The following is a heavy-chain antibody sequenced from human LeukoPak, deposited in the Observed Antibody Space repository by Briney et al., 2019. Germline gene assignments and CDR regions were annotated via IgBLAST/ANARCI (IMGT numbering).Heavy chain of an antibody. D-gene: IGHD1-26*01. CDR3: ARHEELLRNFDY. CDR2: IYYSGST. V-gene: IGHV4-39*01. CDR1: GFTFSSYA. J-gene: IGHJ4*02. Sequence: PGGSLRLSCAASGFTFSSYAMSWVRQAPGKGLEWIGSIYYSGSTYYNPSLKSRVTISVDTSKNQFSLKLSSVTAADTAVYYCARHEELLRNFDYWGQGTLVTVSS.